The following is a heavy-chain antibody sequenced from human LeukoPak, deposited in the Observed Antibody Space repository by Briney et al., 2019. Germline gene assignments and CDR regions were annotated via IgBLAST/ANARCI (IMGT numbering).Heavy chain of an antibody. D-gene: IGHD3-3*01. J-gene: IGHJ3*02. Sequence: GGSLRLSCAASGFTFSSYSMNWVRQAPGKGLEWVSSISSSSSYIYYADSVKGRFTISRDNAKNSLYLQMNSLRAEDTAVYYCARHYTFWSGYFSSPFDAFDIWGQGTMVTVSS. CDR2: ISSSSSYI. V-gene: IGHV3-21*01. CDR3: ARHYTFWSGYFSSPFDAFDI. CDR1: GFTFSSYS.